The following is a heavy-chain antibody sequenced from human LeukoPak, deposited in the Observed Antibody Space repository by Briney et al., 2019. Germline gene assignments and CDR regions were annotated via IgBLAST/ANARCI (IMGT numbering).Heavy chain of an antibody. V-gene: IGHV4-31*03. CDR3: SRGLDSRKLGY. CDR1: GAAFSYCDQC. Sequence: PSQPLSLSCIVSGAAFSYCDQCWNWIRQNPREGLEWIGSIHPSGRLYNNPSLESRVTISIDTSKNQFSLNLNSVTAADTAVYFCSRGLDSRKLGYWGQGTLVTVSS. J-gene: IGHJ4*02. D-gene: IGHD3-22*01. CDR2: IHPSGRL.